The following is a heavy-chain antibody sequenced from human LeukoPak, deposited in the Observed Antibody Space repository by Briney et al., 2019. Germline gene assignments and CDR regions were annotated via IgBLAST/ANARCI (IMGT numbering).Heavy chain of an antibody. J-gene: IGHJ5*02. CDR1: GGTFSSYA. CDR3: AGRHNTMIVEVPGLYGPYWFDP. D-gene: IGHD3-22*01. Sequence: ASVKVSCKASGGTFSSYAISWVRQAPGQGLEWMGGIIPIFGTANYAQKFQGRVTITADKSTSTAYMELSSLRSEDTAVYYCAGRHNTMIVEVPGLYGPYWFDPWGQGTLVTVSS. CDR2: IIPIFGTA. V-gene: IGHV1-69*06.